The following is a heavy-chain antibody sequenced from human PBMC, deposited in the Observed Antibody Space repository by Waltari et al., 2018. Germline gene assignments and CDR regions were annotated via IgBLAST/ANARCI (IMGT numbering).Heavy chain of an antibody. V-gene: IGHV5-51*01. J-gene: IGHJ5*02. CDR2: IYLGDSDT. D-gene: IGHD2-15*01. CDR1: GYSITKYW. CDR3: AKGRDCSGNFCTNWFDP. Sequence: EVQLVQSGAEVKEPGEALKISCQASGYSITKYWIGWVRQMPGKGLESMGVIYLGDSDTRYSPSFQGQVTISADKSIGTAYLQWSSLKASDPAIYYCAKGRDCSGNFCTNWFDPWGQGTLVTVSS.